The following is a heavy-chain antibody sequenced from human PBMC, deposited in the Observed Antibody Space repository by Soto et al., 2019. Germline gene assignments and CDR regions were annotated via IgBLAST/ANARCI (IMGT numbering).Heavy chain of an antibody. D-gene: IGHD3-16*01. CDR3: ARDYVWGSEDYFDS. Sequence: ASVAVCCAASGDIFANCYIHWVRQAPGQGPEWLGIINPGGGQTNYAQKFQGRVTMTRDASTRTVYMELSSLRSEDTAVYYCARDYVWGSEDYFDSWGQGTQVTVSS. CDR1: GDIFANCY. CDR2: INPGGGQT. V-gene: IGHV1-46*01. J-gene: IGHJ4*02.